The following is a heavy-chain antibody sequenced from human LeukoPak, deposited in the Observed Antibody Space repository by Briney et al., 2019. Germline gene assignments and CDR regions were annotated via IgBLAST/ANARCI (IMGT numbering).Heavy chain of an antibody. V-gene: IGHV3-33*01. Sequence: GGSLRLSCAASGFTFSSYGMHWVRQAPGKGLEWVAVIWYDGSNKYYADSVKGRFTISRDNSKNTLYLQMNSLRAEDTAVYYCARAAYCSSTSCYWTLFDYWGQGTLVTVSS. CDR3: ARAAYCSSTSCYWTLFDY. CDR1: GFTFSSYG. D-gene: IGHD2-2*01. J-gene: IGHJ4*02. CDR2: IWYDGSNK.